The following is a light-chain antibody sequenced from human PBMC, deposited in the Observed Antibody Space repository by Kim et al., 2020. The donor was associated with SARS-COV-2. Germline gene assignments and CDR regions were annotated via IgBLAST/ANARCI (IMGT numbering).Light chain of an antibody. V-gene: IGLV3-1*01. J-gene: IGLJ2*01. CDR3: QAWDSSTACVV. Sequence: SYELTQPPSVSVSPGQTASITCSGDKLGDKYACWYQQKPGQSPVLVIYQDSKRPSGIPERFSGSNSGNTATLTISGTQAMDEADYYCQAWDSSTACVVSG. CDR2: QDS. CDR1: KLGDKY.